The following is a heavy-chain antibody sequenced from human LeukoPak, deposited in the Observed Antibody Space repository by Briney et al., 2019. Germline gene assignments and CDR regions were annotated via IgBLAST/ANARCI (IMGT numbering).Heavy chain of an antibody. CDR1: GFTFSSYA. J-gene: IGHJ4*02. V-gene: IGHV3-23*01. CDR2: ISNSDGNT. CDR3: AKDRFGCSSTSCYSLDY. D-gene: IGHD2-2*01. Sequence: GGSLRLSCAASGFTFSSYAMSWVRQAPGKGLEWVSTISNSDGNTYYADSVKGRFTISRDNSKNTLYLQMNSLRAEDTAVYYCAKDRFGCSSTSCYSLDYWGQGTLVTVSS.